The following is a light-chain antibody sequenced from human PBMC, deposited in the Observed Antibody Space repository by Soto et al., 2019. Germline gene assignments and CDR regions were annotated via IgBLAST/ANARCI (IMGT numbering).Light chain of an antibody. CDR1: SSNIGAGYD. Sequence: QSVLTQPPSVSGAPGQRVTVSCTGSSSNIGAGYDVHWYQQLPGTAPKLLIYGNTNRPSGVSDRFSGSKSGTSASLAITGLQAEDESDYYCQSYDSSLSGYVFGTGTKLTVL. V-gene: IGLV1-40*01. CDR3: QSYDSSLSGYV. CDR2: GNT. J-gene: IGLJ1*01.